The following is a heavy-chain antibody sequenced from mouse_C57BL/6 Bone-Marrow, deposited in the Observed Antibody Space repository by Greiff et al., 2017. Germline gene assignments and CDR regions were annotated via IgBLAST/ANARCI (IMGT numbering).Heavy chain of an antibody. CDR3: ARLEFDGSSGDWYVDV. V-gene: IGHV1-85*01. CDR2: IYPRDGST. CDR1: GYTFTSYD. Sequence: VKLMESGPELVKPGASVKLSCKASGYTFTSYDINWVKQRPGQGLEWIGWIYPRDGSTKYNEKFKGKATLTVDTSSSTAYMELHSLTSEDSAVYFCARLEFDGSSGDWYVDVWGTGTTVTVSS. D-gene: IGHD1-1*01. J-gene: IGHJ1*03.